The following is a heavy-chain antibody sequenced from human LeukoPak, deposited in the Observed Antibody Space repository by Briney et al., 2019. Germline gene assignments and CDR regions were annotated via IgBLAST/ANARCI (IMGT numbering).Heavy chain of an antibody. CDR2: IWYDGINK. D-gene: IGHD6-13*01. Sequence: PGGSLILSCAASGFTFSSYGMHWVRQAPGKGLEWVAVIWYDGINKFHADSVRGRFTISRDNSKNTVYLQMNSLRAEDTAVYYCTRERKSGIAAFDYWGQGTLVTVSS. J-gene: IGHJ4*02. CDR3: TRERKSGIAAFDY. CDR1: GFTFSSYG. V-gene: IGHV3-33*01.